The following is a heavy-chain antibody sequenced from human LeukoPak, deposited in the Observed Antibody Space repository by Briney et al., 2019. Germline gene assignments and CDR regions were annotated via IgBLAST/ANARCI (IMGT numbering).Heavy chain of an antibody. V-gene: IGHV1-2*02. CDR2: VNPNSGGT. CDR1: GYTFTGYY. D-gene: IGHD3-3*01. J-gene: IGHJ4*02. CDR3: ARDPAYDFWSGYYHYFDY. Sequence: ASVKVSCKASGYTFTGYYMHWVRQAPGQGLEWMGWVNPNSGGTNYAQKFQGRVTMTRDTSISTAYMELNRLRSDDTAVYYCARDPAYDFWSGYYHYFDYWGQGTLVTVSS.